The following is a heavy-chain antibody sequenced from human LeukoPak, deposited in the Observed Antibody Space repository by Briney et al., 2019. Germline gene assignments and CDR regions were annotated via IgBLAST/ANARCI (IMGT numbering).Heavy chain of an antibody. CDR3: ARGDYYGSETFSLDP. D-gene: IGHD3-10*01. Sequence: SETLSLTCTVSGCSINSGTYYWSWIRQPPGKGLEWIGYIYYSGSTNYNPSLKSRVTISVDTSKNQFSLKLSSVTAADTAVYYCARGDYYGSETFSLDPWGQGTLVTVSS. CDR1: GCSINSGTYY. J-gene: IGHJ5*02. CDR2: IYYSGST. V-gene: IGHV4-61*01.